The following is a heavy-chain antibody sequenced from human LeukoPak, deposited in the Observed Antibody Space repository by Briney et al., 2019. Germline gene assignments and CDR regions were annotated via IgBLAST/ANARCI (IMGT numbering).Heavy chain of an antibody. Sequence: GGSLRLSCAASGFTFSSYSMNWVRQAPGKGLEWVSSISSSSSYIYYADSVKGRFTISRDNAKNSLYLQMNSLRAEDTAVYYCAREIAAAAPVFDYWGQGTLVTVSS. V-gene: IGHV3-21*01. CDR2: ISSSSSYI. CDR3: AREIAAAAPVFDY. J-gene: IGHJ4*02. D-gene: IGHD6-13*01. CDR1: GFTFSSYS.